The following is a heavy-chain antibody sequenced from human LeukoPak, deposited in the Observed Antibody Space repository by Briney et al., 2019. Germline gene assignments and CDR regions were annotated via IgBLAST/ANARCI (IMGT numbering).Heavy chain of an antibody. Sequence: SETLSLTCAVYGGSFSGYYWSWIRQPPGKGLEWIGEINHSGSTNYNPSLKSRVTISVDTSKNQFSLKLSSVTAADTAVYYCARVGGRYFYNYFDYWGQGTLVTVSS. CDR1: GGSFSGYY. CDR3: ARVGGRYFYNYFDY. V-gene: IGHV4-34*01. J-gene: IGHJ4*02. CDR2: INHSGST. D-gene: IGHD1-26*01.